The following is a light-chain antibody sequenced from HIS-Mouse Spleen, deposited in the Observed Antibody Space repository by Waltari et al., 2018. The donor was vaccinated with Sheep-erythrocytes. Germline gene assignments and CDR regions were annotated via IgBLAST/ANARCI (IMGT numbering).Light chain of an antibody. CDR2: EGS. V-gene: IGLV2-23*01. Sequence: QSALTQPASVSGSPGQSITISCTGTSSDLGRYNLVSWYQQHPGKAPKPMIYEGSKRPSGVSNRFSGSKSGNTASLTISGLQAEDEADYYCCSYAGSSTPWVFGGGTKLTVL. J-gene: IGLJ3*02. CDR3: CSYAGSSTPWV. CDR1: SSDLGRYNL.